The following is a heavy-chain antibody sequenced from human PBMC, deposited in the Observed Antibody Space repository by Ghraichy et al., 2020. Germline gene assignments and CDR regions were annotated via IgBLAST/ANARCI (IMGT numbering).Heavy chain of an antibody. V-gene: IGHV3-7*03. CDR1: GFTFSGYW. J-gene: IGHJ4*02. CDR3: AREEI. D-gene: IGHD5-24*01. Sequence: GGSLRLSCAASGFTFSGYWMSWVRQAPGKGLEWVANIKEDGSEQYYVDSVKGRFTISRHNAKNSLYLQMNSLRVDDTAVYYCAREEIWGQGTLVTVSS. CDR2: IKEDGSEQ.